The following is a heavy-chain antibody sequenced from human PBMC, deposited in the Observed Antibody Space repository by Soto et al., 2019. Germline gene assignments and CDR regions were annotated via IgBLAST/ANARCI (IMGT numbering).Heavy chain of an antibody. CDR2: IWYDGSNK. J-gene: IGHJ4*02. V-gene: IGHV3-33*01. Sequence: QVQLVESGGGVVQPGRSLRLSCAASGFTFSSYGMHWVRQAPGKGLEWVAVIWYDGSNKYYADSVKGRFTISRDNSKNTLYLQMNSLRAEDTAVDYCARDRQGGSGWLDYWGQGTLVTVSS. D-gene: IGHD6-19*01. CDR3: ARDRQGGSGWLDY. CDR1: GFTFSSYG.